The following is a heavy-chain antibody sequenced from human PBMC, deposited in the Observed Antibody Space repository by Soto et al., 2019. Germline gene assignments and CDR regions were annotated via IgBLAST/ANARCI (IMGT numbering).Heavy chain of an antibody. D-gene: IGHD3-3*01. CDR1: GFTFSSYW. J-gene: IGHJ6*02. CDR3: ARSRGGGDYDFWSGYYTGMRGYYYGMDV. CDR2: IKQDGSEK. V-gene: IGHV3-7*03. Sequence: PGGSLRLSCAASGFTFSSYWMSWVRQAPGKGLEWVANIKQDGSEKYYVDSVKGRFTISRDNAKNSLYLQMNSLRAEDTAVYYCARSRGGGDYDFWSGYYTGMRGYYYGMDVWGQGTTVTVSS.